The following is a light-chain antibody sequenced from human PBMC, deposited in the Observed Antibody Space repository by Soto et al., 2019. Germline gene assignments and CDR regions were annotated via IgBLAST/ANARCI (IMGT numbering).Light chain of an antibody. V-gene: IGKV1D-13*01. CDR1: QGISNA. J-gene: IGKJ5*01. Sequence: AIQLTQSPSSLSASVGDRVTITCRASQGISNALAWYQQRSGEAHKLLIYVASRLEGGVPSRFSGSGSGTDFTLTISSLQPEDFATYYCQQFSDYPQITFGQGTRLEMK. CDR2: VAS. CDR3: QQFSDYPQIT.